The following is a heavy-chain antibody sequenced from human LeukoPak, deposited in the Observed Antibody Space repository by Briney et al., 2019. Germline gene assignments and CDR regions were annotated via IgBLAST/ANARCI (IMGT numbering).Heavy chain of an antibody. CDR3: ARRPRVDDIVIAPAEAY. CDR1: GXTFSNSW. CDR2: LSSDGSST. V-gene: IGHV3-74*01. Sequence: PGGSLRLSCAASGXTFSNSWMHWVRQAPGKGLVWVLRLSSDGSSTDYADSVKGRFTISRDNAKNTLYLQMNSLRPEDTAVYYCARRPRVDDIVIAPAEAYWGRGTLVTVSP. D-gene: IGHD2-2*01. J-gene: IGHJ4*02.